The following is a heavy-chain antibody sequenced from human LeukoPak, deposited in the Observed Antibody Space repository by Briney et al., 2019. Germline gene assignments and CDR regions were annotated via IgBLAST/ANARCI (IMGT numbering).Heavy chain of an antibody. CDR1: GFTFSSYS. V-gene: IGHV3-21*01. D-gene: IGHD6-19*01. Sequence: PGGSLRLSCAASGFTFSSYSMNWVRQAPGKGLEWVSSISSSRSYIYYADSVKGRFTISRDNAKNSLYLQMNSLRAEDTAVYYCARGEYSSGWHDAFDIWGQGTFVTVSS. J-gene: IGHJ3*02. CDR3: ARGEYSSGWHDAFDI. CDR2: ISSSRSYI.